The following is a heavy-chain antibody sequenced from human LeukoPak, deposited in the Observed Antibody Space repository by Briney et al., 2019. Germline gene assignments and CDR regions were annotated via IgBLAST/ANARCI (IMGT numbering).Heavy chain of an antibody. CDR3: TTGFDYGDYNMVS. CDR2: IKSKTDGGTT. Sequence: GGSLRLSCAAYGFTFSNAWMSWVRQAPGKGLEWVGRIKSKTDGGTTDYAAPVKGRFTISRDDSKNTLYLQMNSLKTEDTAVYYCTTGFDYGDYNMVSWGQGTLVTVSS. V-gene: IGHV3-15*01. CDR1: GFTFSNAW. D-gene: IGHD4-17*01. J-gene: IGHJ5*02.